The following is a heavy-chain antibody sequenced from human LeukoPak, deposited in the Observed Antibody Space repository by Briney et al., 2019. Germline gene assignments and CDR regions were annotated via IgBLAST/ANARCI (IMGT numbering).Heavy chain of an antibody. CDR1: GFTFSSYS. CDR2: ISSSSSYI. CDR3: ARTPFDDSSGYYDY. Sequence: GGSLRLSCAASGFTFSSYSMNWVRQAPGKGLEWVSSISSSSSYIYYADSVKGRFTISRDNAKNSLYLQMNSLRAEDTGVYYCARTPFDDSSGYYDYWGQRTLVTVSS. J-gene: IGHJ4*02. D-gene: IGHD3-22*01. V-gene: IGHV3-21*01.